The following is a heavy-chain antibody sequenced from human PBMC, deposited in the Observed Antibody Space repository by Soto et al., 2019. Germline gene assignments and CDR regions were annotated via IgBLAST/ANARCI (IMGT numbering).Heavy chain of an antibody. CDR3: VASLAASGLNWLDP. CDR2: IFANGHT. Sequence: NPSETLSLTCIVSGGSISEKYWNWVRQPPGKGLEWIGLIFANGHTDYNPSLKSRVTMSVDVSKNQFSLRLTSMTAADTAVYYCVASLAASGLNWLDPWGRGTLVTVSS. D-gene: IGHD6-13*01. CDR1: GGSISEKY. V-gene: IGHV4-4*07. J-gene: IGHJ5*02.